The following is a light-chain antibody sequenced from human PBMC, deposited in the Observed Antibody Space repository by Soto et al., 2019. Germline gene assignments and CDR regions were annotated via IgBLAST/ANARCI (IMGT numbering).Light chain of an antibody. CDR1: QSVSSSY. J-gene: IGKJ2*01. CDR3: QQYGSSRMYT. CDR2: GAS. Sequence: EIVLTQSPGTLSLSPGERATLSCRASQSVSSSYLAWYQQKPGQAPRLLIYGASSRATGIPDRFSGSGSGTDFTLTISRLEPEDVAVYYCQQYGSSRMYTFGQGTKLEIK. V-gene: IGKV3-20*01.